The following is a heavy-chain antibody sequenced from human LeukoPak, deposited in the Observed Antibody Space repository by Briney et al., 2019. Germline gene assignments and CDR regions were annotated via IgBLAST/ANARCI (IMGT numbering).Heavy chain of an antibody. V-gene: IGHV3-23*01. Sequence: GGSLRLSCATSGFTFSSYAMTWVRQAPGKGLEWVSGISGSGGLTNYADSVKGRFTISRDNSRNTLYLQMNSLRAEDTAVYYCAKGVRRSSDYSSPVDYWGQGTLVTVSS. CDR2: ISGSGGLT. J-gene: IGHJ4*02. D-gene: IGHD3-22*01. CDR1: GFTFSSYA. CDR3: AKGVRRSSDYSSPVDY.